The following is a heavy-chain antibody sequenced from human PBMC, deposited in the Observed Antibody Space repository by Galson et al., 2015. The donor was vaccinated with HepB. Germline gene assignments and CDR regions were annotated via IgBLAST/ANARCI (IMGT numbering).Heavy chain of an antibody. D-gene: IGHD3-22*01. CDR3: AKDPEYYYDSSGYYYDY. V-gene: IGHV4-31*03. J-gene: IGHJ4*02. CDR2: IYYSGST. CDR1: GGSISSGGYY. Sequence: TLSLTCTVSGGSISSGGYYWSWIRRHPGKGLEWIGYIYYSGSTYYNPSLKSRVTISVDTSKNQFSLKLSSVTAEDTAVYYCAKDPEYYYDSSGYYYDYWGQGTLVTVSS.